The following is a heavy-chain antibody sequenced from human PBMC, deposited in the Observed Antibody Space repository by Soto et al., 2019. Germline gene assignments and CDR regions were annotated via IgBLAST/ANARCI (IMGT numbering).Heavy chain of an antibody. CDR1: GYTLTELS. V-gene: IGHV1-24*01. CDR3: ATVNYGDYDDAFDI. CDR2: FDPEDGET. Sequence: ASVKVSFKVSGYTLTELSMHWVRQAPVKGLEWMGGFDPEDGETIYAQKFQGRVTMTEDTSTDTAYMELSSLRSEDTAVYYCATVNYGDYDDAFDIWGQGTMVTVSS. D-gene: IGHD4-17*01. J-gene: IGHJ3*02.